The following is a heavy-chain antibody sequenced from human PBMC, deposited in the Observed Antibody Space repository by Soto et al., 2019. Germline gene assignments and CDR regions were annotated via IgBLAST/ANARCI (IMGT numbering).Heavy chain of an antibody. CDR1: GFTFSSYA. CDR3: AKEPPLGYTYAYLA. J-gene: IGHJ5*02. D-gene: IGHD5-18*01. CDR2: ISGSGGNT. V-gene: IGHV3-23*01. Sequence: EVQLLESGGGLIQPGGSLRLSCVASGFTFSSYAMSWVRQAPGKGLEWVSGISGSGGNTYYADSVKGRFTISRLNSKNTLYLQMNSLRAEDTAVYFCAKEPPLGYTYAYLAWGQGTLVTVSS.